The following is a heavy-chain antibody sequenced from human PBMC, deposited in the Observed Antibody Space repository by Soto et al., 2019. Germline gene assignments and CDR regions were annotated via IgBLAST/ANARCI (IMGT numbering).Heavy chain of an antibody. J-gene: IGHJ6*03. CDR3: ARGEDLFLYCYMDD. CDR2: ISRSGNTI. CDR1: GFKVTDYY. D-gene: IGHD2-15*01. Sequence: QAQLVESGGGLVKPGGSLTLACAVSGFKVTDYYMSWIRQSPGKGLDWVAMISRSGNTIHYADSVNGRFTIDKDNEKNSLYLQITSLSPDESAVYYCARGEDLFLYCYMDDWGKGTTVIVSS. V-gene: IGHV3-11*01.